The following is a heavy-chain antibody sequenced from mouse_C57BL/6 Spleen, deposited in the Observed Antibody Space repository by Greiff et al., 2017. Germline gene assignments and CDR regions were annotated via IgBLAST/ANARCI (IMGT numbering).Heavy chain of an antibody. D-gene: IGHD2-12*01. CDR3: ARDNSYYSQREFDY. J-gene: IGHJ2*01. CDR2: ISYDGSN. Sequence: DVKLVESGPGLVKPSQSLSLTCSVTGYSITSGYYWNWIRQFPGNKLEWMGYISYDGSNNYNPSLKNRISITRDTSKNQFFLKLNSATTEDTATYYCARDNSYYSQREFDYWGQGTTLTVSS. CDR1: GYSITSGYY. V-gene: IGHV3-6*01.